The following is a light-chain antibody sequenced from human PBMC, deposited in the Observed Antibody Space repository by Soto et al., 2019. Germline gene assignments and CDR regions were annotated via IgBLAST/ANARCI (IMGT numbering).Light chain of an antibody. CDR2: EGT. V-gene: IGLV2-23*01. CDR3: SAYAGSNNFV. Sequence: QSALTQPASVSGSPGQSITISCTGTSSDIGLYNLVSWYQQHPGKAPKLMIYEGTKRPSGISTRFSGSKSGNTASLTISGLQAEDEADYYCSAYAGSNNFVFGSGTKVTVL. J-gene: IGLJ1*01. CDR1: SSDIGLYNL.